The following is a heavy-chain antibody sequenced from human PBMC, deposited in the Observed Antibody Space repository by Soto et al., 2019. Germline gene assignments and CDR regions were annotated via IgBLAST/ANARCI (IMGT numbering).Heavy chain of an antibody. V-gene: IGHV4-61*01. CDR2: INYSGFT. J-gene: IGHJ5*02. CDR1: GGSVISDSYW. D-gene: IGHD2-2*02. CDR3: AAIPRGGRFWGWFGP. Sequence: QVQLQESGPGAVKPSETLSLTCTVSGGSVISDSYWWTWIRQSPGKGLEWVGYINYSGFTKYNPSLESRVNVSVDTSKSQFSLNLNSVTAADTAMYYCAAIPRGGRFWGWFGPWGQGTLVTVSS.